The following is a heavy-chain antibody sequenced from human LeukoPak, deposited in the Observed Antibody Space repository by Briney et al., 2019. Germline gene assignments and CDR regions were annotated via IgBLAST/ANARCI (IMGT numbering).Heavy chain of an antibody. CDR2: VYSIGST. D-gene: IGHD1-26*01. V-gene: IGHV4-4*07. J-gene: IGHJ3*02. Sequence: SETLSLTCTVSGGSISSYYWSWIRQSAGKGLEWIGRVYSIGSTNYNPSLKSRVTISVDKSKNQFSLKLSSVTAADTAVYYCAGDSDDSGGAFDIWGQGTMVTVSS. CDR3: AGDSDDSGGAFDI. CDR1: GGSISSYY.